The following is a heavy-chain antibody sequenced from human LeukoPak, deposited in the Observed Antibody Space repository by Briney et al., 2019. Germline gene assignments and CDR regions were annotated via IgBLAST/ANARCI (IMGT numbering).Heavy chain of an antibody. D-gene: IGHD3-3*01. V-gene: IGHV4-34*01. CDR2: INHSGST. J-gene: IGHJ5*02. CDR3: ARRYYDFWSGKYNWFDP. CDR1: GGSFSGYY. Sequence: SETLSLTCAVYGGSFSGYYWSWIRQPPGKGLEWLGEINHSGSTNYNPSLKSRVTISVDTSKNQFSLKLSSVTAADTAVYYCARRYYDFWSGKYNWFDPWGQGTLVTVSS.